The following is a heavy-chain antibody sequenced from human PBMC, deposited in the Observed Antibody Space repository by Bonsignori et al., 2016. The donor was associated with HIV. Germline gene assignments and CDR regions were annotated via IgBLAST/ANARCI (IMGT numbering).Heavy chain of an antibody. CDR2: IVPILGIA. D-gene: IGHD6-13*01. Sequence: WVRQAPGQGLEWMGGIVPILGIAKYAQKLQGRVTITADKSTSTAYMELSSLRSEDTAVYYCALGTYYSSWRDYYYYMDVWGKGTTVTVSS. CDR3: ALGTYYSSWRDYYYYMDV. J-gene: IGHJ6*03. V-gene: IGHV1-69*10.